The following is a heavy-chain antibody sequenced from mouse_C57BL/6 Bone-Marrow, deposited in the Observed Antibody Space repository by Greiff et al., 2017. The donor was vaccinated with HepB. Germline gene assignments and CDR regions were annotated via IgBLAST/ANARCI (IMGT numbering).Heavy chain of an antibody. D-gene: IGHD3-3*01. J-gene: IGHJ3*01. V-gene: IGHV1-81*01. CDR1: GYTFTSYG. CDR3: ARGGLFAY. Sequence: VQGVESGAELARPGASVKLSCKASGYTFTSYGISWVKQRTGQGLEWIGEIYPRSGNTYYNEKFKGKATLTADKSSSTAYMELRSLTSEDSAVYFCARGGLFAYWGQGTLVTVSA. CDR2: IYPRSGNT.